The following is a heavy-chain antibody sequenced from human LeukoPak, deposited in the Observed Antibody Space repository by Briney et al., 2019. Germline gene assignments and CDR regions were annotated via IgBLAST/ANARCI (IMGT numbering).Heavy chain of an antibody. CDR3: AKEVYYYGSGSPFDY. CDR2: ITGSGDST. J-gene: IGHJ4*02. D-gene: IGHD3-10*01. CDR1: GFTLSSYA. Sequence: PGGSLRLSCAASGFTLSSYAMSWVRRAPGQGLEWVSAITGSGDSTYYADSVKGRFTISRDNSKNTLYLQVNSLRGEDTAVYYCAKEVYYYGSGSPFDYWGQGTLVTVSS. V-gene: IGHV3-23*01.